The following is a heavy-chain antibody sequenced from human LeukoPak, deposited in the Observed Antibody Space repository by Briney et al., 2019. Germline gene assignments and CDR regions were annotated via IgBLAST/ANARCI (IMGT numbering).Heavy chain of an antibody. CDR2: IYYSGTS. D-gene: IGHD3-9*01. CDR1: GGSISGYY. CDR3: ARSYSNTGYYYYGMDV. V-gene: IGHV4-59*01. J-gene: IGHJ6*02. Sequence: SETLSLTCTVSGGSISGYYWSWIRQPPGEGLEWIAYIYYSGTSNYNPSLKSRVTISLDTSKNQFSLKMSSVTAADTAVYYCARSYSNTGYYYYGMDVWGQGTPVTVSS.